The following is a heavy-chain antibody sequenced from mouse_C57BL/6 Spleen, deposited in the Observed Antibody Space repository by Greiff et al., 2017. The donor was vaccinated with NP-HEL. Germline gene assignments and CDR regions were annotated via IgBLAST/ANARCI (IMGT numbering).Heavy chain of an antibody. V-gene: IGHV1-26*01. D-gene: IGHD3-3*01. CDR3: ARRGRGPFDY. CDR2: INPNNGGT. J-gene: IGHJ2*01. CDR1: GYTFTDYY. Sequence: EVQLHQSGPELVKPGASVKISCKASGYTFTDYYMNWVKQSHGKSLEWIGDINPNNGGTSYNQKFKGKATLTVDKSSSTAYMELRSLTSEDSAVYYCARRGRGPFDYWGQGTTLTVSS.